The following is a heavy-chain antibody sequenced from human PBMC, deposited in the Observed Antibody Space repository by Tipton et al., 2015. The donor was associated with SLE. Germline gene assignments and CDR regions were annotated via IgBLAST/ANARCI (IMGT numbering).Heavy chain of an antibody. Sequence: TLSLTCTVSGGSISSGSYYWSWIRQPAGKGLEWIGRIYTRGTTNYNPSLKSRVTISVDTSKNQFSLRLSSVTAADTAVYYCAASRNYCSSTSGYFVWGQGTLVTVSS. V-gene: IGHV4-61*02. CDR2: IYTRGTT. CDR3: AASRNYCSSTSGYFV. J-gene: IGHJ4*02. CDR1: GGSISSGSYY. D-gene: IGHD2-2*01.